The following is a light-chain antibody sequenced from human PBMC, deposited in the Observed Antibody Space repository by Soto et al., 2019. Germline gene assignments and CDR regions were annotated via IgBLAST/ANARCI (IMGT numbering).Light chain of an antibody. J-gene: IGKJ5*01. CDR3: QQYAVSPIT. Sequence: EIVLTQSPGTLSLSPGERASLSCRASQSIANSLAWYQQKPGQAPRLLIFGASNRATGIPDRFSGSGSGTDFTLTISRLEPEDFAVFYCQQYAVSPITFGQGTRLEIK. CDR1: QSIANS. CDR2: GAS. V-gene: IGKV3-20*01.